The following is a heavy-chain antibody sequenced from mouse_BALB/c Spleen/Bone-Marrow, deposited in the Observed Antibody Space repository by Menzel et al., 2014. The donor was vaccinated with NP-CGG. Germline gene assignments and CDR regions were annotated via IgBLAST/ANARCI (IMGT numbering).Heavy chain of an antibody. CDR3: ARDYYGSLYAMDY. D-gene: IGHD1-1*01. V-gene: IGHV2-9*02. J-gene: IGHJ4*01. Sequence: VKLMESGPGLVAPSQSLSITCTVSGFSLTSYGVHWVRQPPGKGPEWLGVIWAGGSTNYNSALMSRLSISKDNSKSQVFLKMNSLQTDDTAMYYCARDYYGSLYAMDYWGQGTSVTVSS. CDR2: IWAGGST. CDR1: GFSLTSYG.